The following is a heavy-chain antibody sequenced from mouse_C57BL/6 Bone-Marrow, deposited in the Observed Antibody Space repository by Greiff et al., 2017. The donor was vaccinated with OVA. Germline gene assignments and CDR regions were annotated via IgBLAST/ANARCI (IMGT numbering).Heavy chain of an antibody. CDR1: GFTFSDYY. Sequence: EVKLMESGGGLVQPGGSLKLSCAASGFTFSDYYMSWVRQTPEKRLEWVAYISNGGGSPYYPDTVKGRFPFSRDNAKNTLNLQMSRLKSEYTAMYYCARPPYYYGSSPWYFDVWGTGTTVTVSS. V-gene: IGHV5-12*01. CDR2: ISNGGGSP. J-gene: IGHJ1*03. CDR3: ARPPYYYGSSPWYFDV. D-gene: IGHD1-1*01.